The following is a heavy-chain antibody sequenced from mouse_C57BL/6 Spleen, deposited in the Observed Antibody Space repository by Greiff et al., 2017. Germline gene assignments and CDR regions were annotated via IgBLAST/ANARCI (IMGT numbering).Heavy chain of an antibody. V-gene: IGHV1-61*01. CDR3: AREERWLGAMDY. Sequence: QVQLQQPGAELVRPGSSVTLSCTASGYTFTSYWMDWVKQRPGQGLEWIGNIYPSDGETHYNQKFQGKATLTVDTSSSTAYMQLSSLTSEDSAVYYCAREERWLGAMDYWGQGTSVTVSS. CDR2: IYPSDGET. D-gene: IGHD2-3*01. CDR1: GYTFTSYW. J-gene: IGHJ4*01.